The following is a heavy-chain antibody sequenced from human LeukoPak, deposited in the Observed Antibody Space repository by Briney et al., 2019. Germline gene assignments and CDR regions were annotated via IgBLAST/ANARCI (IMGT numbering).Heavy chain of an antibody. CDR2: INPNSGGT. V-gene: IGHV1-2*02. Sequence: GASVKVSCKASGYTFTGDYMHWVRQAPGQGLEWMGWINPNSGGTNYAQKFQGRVTMTRDTSISTAYMELSRLRSDDTAVYYCARDLTVVTAADYWGQGTLVTVSS. D-gene: IGHD2-15*01. J-gene: IGHJ4*02. CDR3: ARDLTVVTAADY. CDR1: GYTFTGDY.